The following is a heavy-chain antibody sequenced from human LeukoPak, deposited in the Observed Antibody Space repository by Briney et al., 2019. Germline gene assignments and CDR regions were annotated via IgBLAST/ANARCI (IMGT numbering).Heavy chain of an antibody. J-gene: IGHJ4*02. D-gene: IGHD3-3*01. CDR2: IFPGDSDT. CDR1: GYIFPNYW. Sequence: GEALQISCKGAGYIFPNYWIGWVRQLPGKGLEWMGIIFPGDSDTRYSPSFQGQVTISADKSISTAYLQWSSLKASDTAMYYCARPGSGGPDYWGQGTLVTVSS. CDR3: ARPGSGGPDY. V-gene: IGHV5-51*01.